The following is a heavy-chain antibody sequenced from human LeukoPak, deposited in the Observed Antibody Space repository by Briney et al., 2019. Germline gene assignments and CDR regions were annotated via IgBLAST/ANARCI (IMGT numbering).Heavy chain of an antibody. V-gene: IGHV3-23*01. J-gene: IGHJ4*02. Sequence: PGGSLRLSCAASGFTFSSSVMSWVRRAPGKGLEWVSSITGSGGSIYYADSVKGRFTSSRDNSKNTLYLQMSSLRAEDTAVYYCAKRGAEVGQTVAPGDYWGQGTLVTVSS. CDR2: ITGSGGSI. CDR1: GFTFSSSV. CDR3: AKRGAEVGQTVAPGDY. D-gene: IGHD1-26*01.